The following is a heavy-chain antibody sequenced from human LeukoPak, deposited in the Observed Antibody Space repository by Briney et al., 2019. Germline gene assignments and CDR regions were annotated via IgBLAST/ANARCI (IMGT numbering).Heavy chain of an antibody. CDR3: ASRSHYYDSSPFDY. CDR2: IYYTGST. Sequence: SETLSLTCTVSGGSISSYYWSWIRQPPGKGLEWIGYIYYTGSTYYNPSLESRVDISVDTSKNQFSLNLKSVTAADTAVHFCASRSHYYDSSPFDYWGQGILVTVSS. J-gene: IGHJ4*02. V-gene: IGHV4-59*06. D-gene: IGHD3-22*01. CDR1: GGSISSYY.